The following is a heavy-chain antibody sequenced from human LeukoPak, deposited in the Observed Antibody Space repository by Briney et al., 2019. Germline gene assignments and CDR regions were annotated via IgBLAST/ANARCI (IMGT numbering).Heavy chain of an antibody. CDR3: ARGFWEYNFDY. CDR2: LYYSGST. V-gene: IGHV4-59*01. CDR1: GGSISGYY. J-gene: IGHJ4*02. Sequence: SETLSLTCTVSGGSISGYYWSWIRQPPGKGLEWIGYLYYSGSTNYNPSLKSRVTISVDTSKNQFSLKLSSVTGADTAVYYCARGFWEYNFDYWGQGTLVTVSS. D-gene: IGHD3-3*01.